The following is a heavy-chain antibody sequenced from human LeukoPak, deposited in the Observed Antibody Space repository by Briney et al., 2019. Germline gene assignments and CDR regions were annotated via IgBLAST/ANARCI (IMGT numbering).Heavy chain of an antibody. CDR2: MYYSGST. Sequence: PSETLSLTCTVSGGSISSSSYYWGWIRQPPGKGLEWIGSMYYSGSTYYNPSLKSRVTISVDTSKNQFSLKLSSVTAADTAVYYRARQLAGIAVAGTDYYYYGMDVWGQGTTVTVSS. D-gene: IGHD6-19*01. V-gene: IGHV4-39*01. J-gene: IGHJ6*02. CDR1: GGSISSSSYY. CDR3: ARQLAGIAVAGTDYYYYGMDV.